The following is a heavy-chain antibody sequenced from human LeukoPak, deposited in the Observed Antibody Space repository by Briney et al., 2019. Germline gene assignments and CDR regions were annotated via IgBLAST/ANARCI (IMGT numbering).Heavy chain of an antibody. D-gene: IGHD3-10*01. CDR3: AKDRGYITYYFDY. CDR1: GFTFSNYG. V-gene: IGHV3-30*18. Sequence: GGSLRLSCAASGFTFSNYGMHWVRQAPGKGLEWVAVISYDGSNKYHADSVKGRFTISRDNSKNTLYLQMNSLRAEDTAVYYCAKDRGYITYYFDYWGQGTLVTVSS. CDR2: ISYDGSNK. J-gene: IGHJ4*02.